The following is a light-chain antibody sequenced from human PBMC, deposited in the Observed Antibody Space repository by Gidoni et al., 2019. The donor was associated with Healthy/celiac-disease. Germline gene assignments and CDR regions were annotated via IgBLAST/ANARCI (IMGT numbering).Light chain of an antibody. J-gene: IGLJ1*01. Sequence: SGSPGQSITISCTGTSSDVGGYNYFYWYQQHPGKAPKLLIYEVSNRPSGVSNRFSGSKSGNTASLTISGLQAEDEADYYCSSYTSSSTLVFGTGTKVTVL. CDR1: SSDVGGYNY. V-gene: IGLV2-14*01. CDR3: SSYTSSSTLV. CDR2: EVS.